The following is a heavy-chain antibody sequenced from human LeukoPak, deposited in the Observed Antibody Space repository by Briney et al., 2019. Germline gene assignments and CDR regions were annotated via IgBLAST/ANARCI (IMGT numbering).Heavy chain of an antibody. CDR1: GGSISSYY. V-gene: IGHV4-59*01. Sequence: SETLSLTCTVSGGSISSYYWSWIRQPPGKGLEWIGYIYYSGSTNYNPSLKSRVTISVDTSKNQFSLKLSPVTAADTAVYYCARAFWSGYFFDFWGQGTLVTVSS. CDR3: ARAFWSGYFFDF. CDR2: IYYSGST. J-gene: IGHJ4*02. D-gene: IGHD3-3*01.